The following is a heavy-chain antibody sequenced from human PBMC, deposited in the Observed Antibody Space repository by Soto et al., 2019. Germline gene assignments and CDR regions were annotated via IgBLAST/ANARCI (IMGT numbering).Heavy chain of an antibody. J-gene: IGHJ3*02. V-gene: IGHV3-7*01. CDR3: WRDGGGYSRGWYDYAFDI. CDR2: IKQDGSEK. Sequence: GGSLRLSCAASGFTFSSYWMSWVRQAPGKGLEWVANIKQDGSEKYYVDSVKGRFTISRDNAKNSLYLQMNSLRAEDTAVYYCWRDGGGYSRGWYDYAFDIWGQGTMVTVSS. D-gene: IGHD6-19*01. CDR1: GFTFSSYW.